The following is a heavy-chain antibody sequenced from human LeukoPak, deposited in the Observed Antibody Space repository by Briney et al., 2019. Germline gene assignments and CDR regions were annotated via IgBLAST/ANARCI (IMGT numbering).Heavy chain of an antibody. CDR1: GFTFSSYD. V-gene: IGHV3-13*01. CDR3: ARGGFSSGWRNFDY. CDR2: IGTAGDT. Sequence: GGSPRLSCAASGFTFSSYDMHWVRQATGKGLEWVSAIGTAGDTYYPGSVKGRFTISRENAKNSLYLQMNSLRAGDTAVYYCARGGFSSGWRNFDYWGQGTLVTVSS. J-gene: IGHJ4*02. D-gene: IGHD6-19*01.